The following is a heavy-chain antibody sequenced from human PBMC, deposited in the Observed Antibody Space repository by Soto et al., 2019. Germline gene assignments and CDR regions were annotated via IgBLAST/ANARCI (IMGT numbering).Heavy chain of an antibody. V-gene: IGHV1-3*01. CDR1: GYTFTSYA. Sequence: ASVKVSCKASGYTFTSYAMHWVRQAPGQRLEWMGWINAGNGNTKYSQKFQGRVTITRDTSASTAYMELSSLRSEDTAVYYCARSYGYYSRYYYYSGMDVWGQGTTVTVSS. CDR3: ARSYGYYSRYYYYSGMDV. CDR2: INAGNGNT. J-gene: IGHJ6*02. D-gene: IGHD3-22*01.